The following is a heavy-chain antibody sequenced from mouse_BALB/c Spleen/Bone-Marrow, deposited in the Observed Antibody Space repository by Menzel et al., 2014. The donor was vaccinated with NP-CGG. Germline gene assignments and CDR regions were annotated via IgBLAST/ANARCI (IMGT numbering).Heavy chain of an antibody. Sequence: EVQLQQSGTVLARPGAAVKMSSKASGYTFSNYWMHWVKQRPGQGLEWIGTIYPGNSDTTYNQEFKGKATLTAVTSTSTAYMELSSLTNEDSAVYYCTTLARNKFDYWGQGTTLTVSS. D-gene: IGHD3-1*01. CDR3: TTLARNKFDY. CDR1: GYTFSNYW. V-gene: IGHV1-5*01. J-gene: IGHJ2*01. CDR2: IYPGNSDT.